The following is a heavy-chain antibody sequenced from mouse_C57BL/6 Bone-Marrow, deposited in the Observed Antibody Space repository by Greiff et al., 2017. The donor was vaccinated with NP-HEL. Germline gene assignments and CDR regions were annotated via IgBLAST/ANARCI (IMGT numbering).Heavy chain of an antibody. J-gene: IGHJ4*01. V-gene: IGHV1-69*01. CDR1: GYTFTSYW. CDR2: IDPSDSYT. D-gene: IGHD2-5*01. CDR3: AREDYSNLYAMDY. Sequence: QVQLQQPGAELVMPGASVKLSCKASGYTFTSYWMHWVKQRPGQGLEWIGEIDPSDSYTNYNQKFKGKSTLTVDKSSSTAYMQHSSLTSEDSAVYYCAREDYSNLYAMDYWGQGTSVTVSS.